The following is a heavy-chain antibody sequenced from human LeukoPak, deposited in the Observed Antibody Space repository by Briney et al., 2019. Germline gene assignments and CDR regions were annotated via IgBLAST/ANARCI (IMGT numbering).Heavy chain of an antibody. CDR1: GFTFSTYW. Sequence: GGSLRLSCAASGFTFSTYWMHWVRQAPGKGLVWVSRINSDGCSKTYADSVKGRFIISRDDAKNTLYLEMNSLRAEDTAVYYCANDREYSFEYWGQGTLVTVSS. V-gene: IGHV3-74*01. D-gene: IGHD2/OR15-2a*01. CDR2: INSDGCSK. J-gene: IGHJ4*02. CDR3: ANDREYSFEY.